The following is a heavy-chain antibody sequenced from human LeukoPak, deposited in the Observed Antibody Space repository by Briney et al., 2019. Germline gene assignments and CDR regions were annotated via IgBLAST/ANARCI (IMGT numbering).Heavy chain of an antibody. V-gene: IGHV1-3*01. J-gene: IGHJ4*02. D-gene: IGHD3-16*01. CDR2: INAGNGNT. CDR3: ARGGSYSSY. Sequence: GASVKVSCKASGYTFTSYAMHWVRQAPGQRLEWMGWINAGNGNTKYSQKLQGRVTMTTDTSTSTAYMELRSLRSDDTAVYYCARGGSYSSYWGQGTLVTVSS. CDR1: GYTFTSYA.